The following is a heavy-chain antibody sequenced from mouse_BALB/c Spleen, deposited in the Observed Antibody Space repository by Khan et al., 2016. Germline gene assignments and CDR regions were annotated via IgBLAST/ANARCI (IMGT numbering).Heavy chain of an antibody. CDR2: ITYSGNT. V-gene: IGHV3-2*02. Sequence: VQLQQSGPGLVKPSQSLSLTCTVTGYSITSDYAWNWIRQFPGNKLEWMGYITYSGNTRYYPSLKSRISITRDTSKNKFFLQLNSVTTEDTATYYCAITPTAYYAMDYWGQGTSVTVSS. CDR3: AITPTAYYAMDY. D-gene: IGHD1-2*01. CDR1: GYSITSDYA. J-gene: IGHJ4*01.